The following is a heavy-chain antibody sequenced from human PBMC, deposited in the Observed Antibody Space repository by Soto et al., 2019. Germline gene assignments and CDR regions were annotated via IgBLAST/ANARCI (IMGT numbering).Heavy chain of an antibody. V-gene: IGHV1-69*06. CDR1: GGTFSSYA. CDR3: ARARPFIAAAGPNYYYYYGMDV. CDR2: IIPIFGTV. D-gene: IGHD6-13*01. J-gene: IGHJ6*02. Sequence: SVKVSCKASGGTFSSYAISWVRQAPGQGLEWMGGIIPIFGTVNYAQKFQGRVTITADKSTSTAYMELSSLRSEDTAVYYCARARPFIAAAGPNYYYYYGMDVWGQGTTVTGSS.